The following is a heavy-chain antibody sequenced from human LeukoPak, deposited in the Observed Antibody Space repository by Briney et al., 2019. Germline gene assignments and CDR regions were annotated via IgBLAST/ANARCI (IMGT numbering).Heavy chain of an antibody. Sequence: GGSLRLSCAASGFTFSSYGMHWVRQAPGKGLEWVAVISYDGSNKYYADSVKGRFTISRDNSKNTLYLQMNSLRAEDPAVYYCARKDGYNSVAAGGYSDYWGQRTLVTVSS. J-gene: IGHJ4*02. V-gene: IGHV3-30*03. CDR3: ARKDGYNSVAAGGYSDY. D-gene: IGHD5-24*01. CDR2: ISYDGSNK. CDR1: GFTFSSYG.